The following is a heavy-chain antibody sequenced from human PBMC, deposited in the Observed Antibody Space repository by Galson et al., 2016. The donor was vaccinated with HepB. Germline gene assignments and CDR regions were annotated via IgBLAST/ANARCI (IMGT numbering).Heavy chain of an antibody. Sequence: TLSPTCHVSGASVTSGGTHCTRIRQSAGKGLEWFGRIFTYGSTNYNPSLRRRATVSLDTSKNQFTLRLVSITAADTCIYYCPTRISPRPFDIWGRGTMVTVSS. J-gene: IGHJ3*02. CDR2: IFTYGST. CDR1: GASVTSGGTH. D-gene: IGHD6-6*01. CDR3: PTRISPRPFDI. V-gene: IGHV4-61*02.